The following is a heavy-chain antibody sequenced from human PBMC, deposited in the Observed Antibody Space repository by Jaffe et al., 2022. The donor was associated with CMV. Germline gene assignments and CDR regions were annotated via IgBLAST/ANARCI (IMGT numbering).Heavy chain of an antibody. CDR1: GGSFSGYY. Sequence: QVQLQQWGAGLLKPSETLSLTCAVYGGSFSGYYWSWIRQPPGKGLEWIGEINHSGSTNYNPSLKSRVTISVDTSKNQFSLKLSSVTAADTAVYYCARGRRIVQPRFDYWGQGTLVTVSS. D-gene: IGHD2-15*01. J-gene: IGHJ4*02. V-gene: IGHV4-34*01. CDR3: ARGRRIVQPRFDY. CDR2: INHSGST.